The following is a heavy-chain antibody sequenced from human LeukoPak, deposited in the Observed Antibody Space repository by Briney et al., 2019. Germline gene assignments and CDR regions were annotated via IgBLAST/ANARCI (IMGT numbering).Heavy chain of an antibody. CDR1: GFTFSSYA. CDR2: ISGSGGST. Sequence: GGSLRLSCAASGFTFSSYAMSWVRQAPGKGLEWVSAISGSGGSTYYADSVKGRFTISRDNSKNTLYLRMNSLRAEDTAVYYCAKFNSIPDYYDSSGYFDYWGQGTLVTVSS. V-gene: IGHV3-23*01. CDR3: AKFNSIPDYYDSSGYFDY. D-gene: IGHD3-22*01. J-gene: IGHJ4*02.